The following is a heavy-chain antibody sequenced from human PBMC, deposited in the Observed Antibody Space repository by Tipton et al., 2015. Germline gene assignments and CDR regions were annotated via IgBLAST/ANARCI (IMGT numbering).Heavy chain of an antibody. CDR2: VYYSGST. CDR3: VRDAVVTHYYYYGMDV. Sequence: TLSLTCIVSGGSVNSGSYYWSWIRQPPGKGLEWIGYVYYSGSTNYNPSLKSRVTISVDTSKNQFSLKLSSVTAADTAVYYCVRDAVVTHYYYYGMDVWGQGTTVTVSS. J-gene: IGHJ6*02. D-gene: IGHD4-23*01. CDR1: GGSVNSGSYY. V-gene: IGHV4-61*01.